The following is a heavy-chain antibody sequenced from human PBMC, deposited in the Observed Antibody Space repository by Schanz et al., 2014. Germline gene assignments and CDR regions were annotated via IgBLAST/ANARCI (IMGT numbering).Heavy chain of an antibody. CDR1: GYTFTSYG. V-gene: IGHV1-18*01. J-gene: IGHJ2*01. D-gene: IGHD3-16*01. Sequence: QGQLVQSGPEVKKPGASVKVSCKASGYTFTSYGISWVRQAPGQGLEWMGWISPYTGNTHYFDKMEGRVTMTTDTSTSTAYMELRSLRSDDTAHYYCVRVPSRDVSFDLWGRGTLVTVSS. CDR2: ISPYTGNT. CDR3: VRVPSRDVSFDL.